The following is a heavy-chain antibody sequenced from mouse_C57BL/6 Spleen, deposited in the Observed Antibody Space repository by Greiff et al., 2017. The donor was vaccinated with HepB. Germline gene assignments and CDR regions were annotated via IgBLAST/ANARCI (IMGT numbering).Heavy chain of an antibody. CDR2: IGPGSGST. J-gene: IGHJ3*01. Sequence: XQLQQSGAELVKPGASVKISCKASGYTFTDYYINWVKQRPGQGLEWIGKIGPGSGSTYYNEKFKGKATLTADKSSSTAYMQLSSLTSEDSAVYFCARAIITTVVDPWFAYWGQGTLVTVSA. CDR3: ARAIITTVVDPWFAY. D-gene: IGHD1-1*01. CDR1: GYTFTDYY. V-gene: IGHV1-77*01.